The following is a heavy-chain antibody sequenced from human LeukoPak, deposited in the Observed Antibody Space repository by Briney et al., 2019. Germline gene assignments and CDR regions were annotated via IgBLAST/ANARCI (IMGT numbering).Heavy chain of an antibody. Sequence: RPSETLSLTCTVSGYSISSGYYWGWIRQPPGKGLEWIGSIYHSGSTYYNPSLKSRVTISVDTSKNQFSLKLSSVTAADTAVYYCARERSGSYDEHFDYWGQGTLVTVSS. CDR1: GYSISSGYY. D-gene: IGHD3-10*01. J-gene: IGHJ4*02. CDR2: IYHSGST. CDR3: ARERSGSYDEHFDY. V-gene: IGHV4-38-2*02.